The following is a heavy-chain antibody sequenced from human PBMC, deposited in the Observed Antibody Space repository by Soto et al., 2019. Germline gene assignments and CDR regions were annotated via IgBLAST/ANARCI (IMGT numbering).Heavy chain of an antibody. D-gene: IGHD3-3*01. CDR2: ISGSGGST. CDR3: AKGNYDFWSAYTDY. Sequence: GGSMILSCASSELNISSYSMILIRQKQGKGLEWVSAISGSGGSTYYADSVKGRFAISRDNSKNTLYLQMNSLRAEDTAVYYCAKGNYDFWSAYTDYCGQGILVTVSS. J-gene: IGHJ4*02. CDR1: ELNISSYS. V-gene: IGHV3-23*01.